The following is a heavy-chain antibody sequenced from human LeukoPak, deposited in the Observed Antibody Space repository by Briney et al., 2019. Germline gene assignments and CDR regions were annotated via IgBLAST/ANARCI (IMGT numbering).Heavy chain of an antibody. D-gene: IGHD7-27*01. J-gene: IGHJ2*01. CDR3: ARHEDWGSGPFEGFDL. Sequence: SETLSLTCTVSGGSISSSSYYWGWIRQPPGKGLEWIVCIYYSGSTYYNPSLKSRVTISVDASKNQFSLKLSSVTAADTAVYYCARHEDWGSGPFEGFDLWGRGTLVTVSS. V-gene: IGHV4-39*07. CDR1: GGSISSSSYY. CDR2: IYYSGST.